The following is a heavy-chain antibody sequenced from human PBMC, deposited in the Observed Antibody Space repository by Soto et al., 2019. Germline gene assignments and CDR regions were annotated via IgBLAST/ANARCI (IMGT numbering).Heavy chain of an antibody. Sequence: GGSLRLSCAASGFTFSSYGMHWVRQAPGKGLEWVAVIWYDGSNKYYADSVKGRFTISRDNSKNTLYLQMNSLRAEDTAVYYCAREDGAGDAFDIWGQGTMVTVSS. D-gene: IGHD6-13*01. J-gene: IGHJ3*02. V-gene: IGHV3-33*01. CDR1: GFTFSSYG. CDR3: AREDGAGDAFDI. CDR2: IWYDGSNK.